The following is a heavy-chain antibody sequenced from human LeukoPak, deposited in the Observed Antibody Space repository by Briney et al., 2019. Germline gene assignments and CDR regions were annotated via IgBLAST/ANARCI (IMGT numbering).Heavy chain of an antibody. D-gene: IGHD5-12*01. Sequence: GGSLRLSCAASGFTFSSYRMNWVRQAPGKGLEWVSYISSSSSTIYYADSVKGRFTISRDNSKNTLYLQMNSLRAEDTAVYYCAKAAVRLRLRISWYLDLWGRGTLVTVSS. CDR3: AKAAVRLRLRISWYLDL. CDR2: ISSSSSTI. CDR1: GFTFSSYR. J-gene: IGHJ2*01. V-gene: IGHV3-48*01.